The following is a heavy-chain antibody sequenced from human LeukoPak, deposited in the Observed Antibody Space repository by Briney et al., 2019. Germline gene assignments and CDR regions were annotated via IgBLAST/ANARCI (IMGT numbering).Heavy chain of an antibody. V-gene: IGHV3-23*01. CDR2: ISISGATT. D-gene: IGHD1-26*01. CDR3: AKEYKVGTTAKCFQH. Sequence: GGSLRLSCAASGFTISSYAMSWIHQAPGKGLEWVSAISISGATTHYADSVKGRFTISRDNSKNTMYLEVNSLRAEDTAIYYCAKEYKVGTTAKCFQHWGQGTLVTVSS. CDR1: GFTISSYA. J-gene: IGHJ1*01.